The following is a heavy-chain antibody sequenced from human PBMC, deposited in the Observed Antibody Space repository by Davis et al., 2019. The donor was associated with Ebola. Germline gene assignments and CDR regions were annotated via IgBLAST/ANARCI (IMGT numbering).Heavy chain of an antibody. CDR2: ISYDGSNK. D-gene: IGHD4-23*01. CDR1: GFTFSSYG. V-gene: IGHV3-30*18. J-gene: IGHJ4*02. CDR3: AKLSSYGGFDY. Sequence: PGGSLRLSCAASGFTFSSYGMHWVRQAPGKGLEWVAVISYDGSNKYYADSVKGRFTISRDNSKNTLYLQMNSLRAEDTAVYYCAKLSSYGGFDYWGQGTLVTVSS.